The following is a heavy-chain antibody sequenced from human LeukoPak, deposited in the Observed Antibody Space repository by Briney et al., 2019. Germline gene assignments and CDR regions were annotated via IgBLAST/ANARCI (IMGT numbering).Heavy chain of an antibody. Sequence: PSETLSLTCTVSGGSISSSSYYWGWIRQPPGKGLEWIGSIYYSGSTYYNPSLKSRVTISVDTSKNQFSLKLSSVTAAGTAVYYCARPYQPRVTYYYYYYMDVWGKGTTVTVSS. V-gene: IGHV4-39*01. CDR3: ARPYQPRVTYYYYYYMDV. D-gene: IGHD2-2*01. CDR1: GGSISSSSYY. J-gene: IGHJ6*03. CDR2: IYYSGST.